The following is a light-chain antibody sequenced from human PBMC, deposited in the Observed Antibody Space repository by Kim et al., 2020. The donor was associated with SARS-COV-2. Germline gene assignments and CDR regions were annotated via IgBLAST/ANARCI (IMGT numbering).Light chain of an antibody. Sequence: GHSVTMSCTGTSSDVGVYNYVSWYQQHPGKAPKLMIYDVSKWPSGVPDRFSGSKSGNTASLTISGLQAEDEADYYCCSYAGSYTVVFGGGTQLTVL. CDR2: DVS. V-gene: IGLV2-11*01. CDR3: CSYAGSYTVV. CDR1: SSDVGVYNY. J-gene: IGLJ2*01.